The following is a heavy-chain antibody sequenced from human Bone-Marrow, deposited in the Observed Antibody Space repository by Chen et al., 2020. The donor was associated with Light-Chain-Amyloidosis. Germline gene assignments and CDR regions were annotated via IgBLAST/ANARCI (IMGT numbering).Heavy chain of an antibody. CDR2: IGSNPNII. J-gene: IGHJ4*02. V-gene: IGHV3-48*01. CDR1: GFNLDDYG. D-gene: IGHD6-25*01. CDR3: ARDSGEAAADDS. Sequence: EVQLVETGGGVVRPGESLRLSCAVSGFNLDDYGMSWVRQAPGKGLEWISYIGSNPNIIFYADSVKGRFTIYRDNAKNSLYLQMHSLRAEDTAVYYCARDSGEAAADDSWGQGTLVTVSS.